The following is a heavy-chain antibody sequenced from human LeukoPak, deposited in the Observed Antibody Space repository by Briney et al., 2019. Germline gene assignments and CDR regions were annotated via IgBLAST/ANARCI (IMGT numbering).Heavy chain of an antibody. CDR2: IRYDGSNK. J-gene: IGHJ5*02. D-gene: IGHD3-22*01. CDR3: AKGPYSSGYNNWFDP. V-gene: IGHV3-30*02. CDR1: GFTFTSYG. Sequence: PGGSLRLSCAASGFTFTSYGMHWVRQAPGKGLEWVTFIRYDGSNKYYADSVKGRFTISRDNSKNTLYLQMNSLRAEDTAVYYCAKGPYSSGYNNWFDPWGQGTLVTVSS.